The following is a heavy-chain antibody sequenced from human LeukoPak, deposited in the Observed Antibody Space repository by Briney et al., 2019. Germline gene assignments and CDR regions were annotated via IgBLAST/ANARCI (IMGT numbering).Heavy chain of an antibody. CDR2: ISSSSSYI. CDR1: GFTFSSYS. V-gene: IGHV3-21*01. CDR3: ARGPGYCSGGSCTYFDY. Sequence: TGGSLRLSCAASGFTFSSYSMNWVRQAPGKGLEWVSSISSSSSYIYYADSVKGRFTISRDNAKNSLYLQMNSLRAEDTAVYYCARGPGYCSGGSCTYFDYWGQGTLVTVSS. J-gene: IGHJ4*02. D-gene: IGHD2-15*01.